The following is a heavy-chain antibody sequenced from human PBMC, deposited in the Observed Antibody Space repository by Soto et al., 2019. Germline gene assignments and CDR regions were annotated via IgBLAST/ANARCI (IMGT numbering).Heavy chain of an antibody. CDR2: ISSSSSYI. D-gene: IGHD6-19*01. Sequence: GGSLKISCAASGFTFSSYSMNWVRQAPGKGLEWVSSISSSSSYIYYADSVKGRFTIYRDNAKNSLYLQMNSQRAEDQAVYYCASSIAVAGIDYWGQGTLVTVSS. J-gene: IGHJ4*02. CDR1: GFTFSSYS. CDR3: ASSIAVAGIDY. V-gene: IGHV3-21*01.